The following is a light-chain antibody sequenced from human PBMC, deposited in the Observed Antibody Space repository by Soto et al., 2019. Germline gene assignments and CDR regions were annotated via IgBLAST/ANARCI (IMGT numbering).Light chain of an antibody. Sequence: QSVLTQPPSVSGAPGQRVTISCTGSSSNIGAGYDVKWYQQLPGTAPKLLIHGNSNLPSGVPDRFSGSKSGTSASLAITGLQAEDEADYYCQSYDSSLSAVVFGGGTKVTVL. CDR3: QSYDSSLSAVV. CDR1: SSNIGAGYD. V-gene: IGLV1-40*01. CDR2: GNS. J-gene: IGLJ2*01.